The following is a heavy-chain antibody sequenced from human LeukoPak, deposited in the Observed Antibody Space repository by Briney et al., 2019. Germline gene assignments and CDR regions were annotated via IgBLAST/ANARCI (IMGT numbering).Heavy chain of an antibody. V-gene: IGHV3-7*01. CDR2: IKQDGSEK. D-gene: IGHD1-14*01. CDR3: ASLRTDY. CDR1: GLTLSNYW. Sequence: GGSLRLSCTASGLTLSNYWMIWVRQAPGKGLQWVAKIKQDGSEKYYVDSVKGRFTISRDNSKNTLYLQMNSLRAEDTAVYYCASLRTDYWGQGTLVTVSS. J-gene: IGHJ4*02.